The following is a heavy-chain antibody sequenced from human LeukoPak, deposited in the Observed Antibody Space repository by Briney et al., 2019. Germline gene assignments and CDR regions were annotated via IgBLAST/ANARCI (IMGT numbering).Heavy chain of an antibody. V-gene: IGHV3-49*03. CDR1: GFTFGDYA. J-gene: IGHJ6*02. Sequence: PGGSLRLSCTASGFTFGDYAMSWFRQAPGKGLEWVGFIRSKAYGGTTEYAASVKGRFTISRDDSKSIAYLQTNSLKTEDTAVYYCTRDVDSSGYYYVPYYYYGMDVWGQGTTVTVSS. CDR3: TRDVDSSGYYYVPYYYYGMDV. D-gene: IGHD3-22*01. CDR2: IRSKAYGGTT.